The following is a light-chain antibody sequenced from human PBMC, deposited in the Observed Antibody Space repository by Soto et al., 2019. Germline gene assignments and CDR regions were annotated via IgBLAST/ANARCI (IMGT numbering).Light chain of an antibody. Sequence: EIVLTQSPATLSLSPGERATLSCRASQSVSSYLAWYQQKPGQAPRLLIYDASNRATGIPARFSGSGSGTDFTLTISSLEPEDFAVYYCQQRSNWPPNLPTFGGGTKVDIK. J-gene: IGKJ4*01. V-gene: IGKV3-11*01. CDR3: QQRSNWPPNLPT. CDR2: DAS. CDR1: QSVSSY.